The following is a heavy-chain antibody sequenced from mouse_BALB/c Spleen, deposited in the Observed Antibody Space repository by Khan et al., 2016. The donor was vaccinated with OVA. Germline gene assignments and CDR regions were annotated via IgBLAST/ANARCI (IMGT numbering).Heavy chain of an antibody. J-gene: IGHJ2*01. CDR1: GYTFTTYW. Sequence: QVRLKESGAELAKPGASVKISCKASGYTFTTYWLHWVRQRHGQGLEWIGYINPAACYTDYNEKFKDRATLTADKSSSTAYMQLSSLTSEDSAVYYCTRYRIDDWGQGTTLTVSS. CDR2: INPAACYT. CDR3: TRYRIDD. D-gene: IGHD2-12*01. V-gene: IGHV1-7*01.